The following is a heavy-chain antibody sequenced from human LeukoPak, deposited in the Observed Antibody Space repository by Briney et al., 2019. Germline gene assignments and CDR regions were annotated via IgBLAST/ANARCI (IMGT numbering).Heavy chain of an antibody. J-gene: IGHJ4*02. V-gene: IGHV1-18*01. Sequence: ASVKVSCKASGYTFTSYGISWVRQAPGQGLEWMGWISAYNGNTNYAQKLQGRVTMTTDTSTSTAYMELSSLRSEDTAVYYCATARRGGVFDYWGQGTLVTVSS. D-gene: IGHD3-16*01. CDR1: GYTFTSYG. CDR2: ISAYNGNT. CDR3: ATARRGGVFDY.